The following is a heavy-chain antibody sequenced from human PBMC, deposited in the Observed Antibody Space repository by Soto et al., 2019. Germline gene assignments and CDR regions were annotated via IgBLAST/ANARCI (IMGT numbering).Heavy chain of an antibody. CDR2: IDPSDSYT. CDR3: AKAPLGFGELFVENYGMDV. Sequence: GESLKISCKGSGYSFTSYWISWVRQMPGKGLEWMGRIDPSDSYTNYSPSFQGHVTISADKSISTAYLQWSSLKASDTAVYYCAKAPLGFGELFVENYGMDVWGQGTTVTVSS. J-gene: IGHJ6*02. D-gene: IGHD3-10*01. V-gene: IGHV5-10-1*01. CDR1: GYSFTSYW.